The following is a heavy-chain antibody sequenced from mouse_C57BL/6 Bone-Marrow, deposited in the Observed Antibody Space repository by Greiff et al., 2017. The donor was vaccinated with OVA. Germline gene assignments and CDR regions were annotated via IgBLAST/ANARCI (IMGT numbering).Heavy chain of an antibody. CDR2: IDPENGDT. Sequence: EVQLQQSGAELVRPGASVKLSCTASGFPFNADFMHWVQQRPDQGLAWIGWIDPENGDTEYASKFQGKATITADTSSNTAYLQLSSLTSEDTAVYYCTSYGNFDYWGQGTTLTVSS. CDR3: TSYGNFDY. D-gene: IGHD2-1*01. J-gene: IGHJ2*01. CDR1: GFPFNADF. V-gene: IGHV14-4*01.